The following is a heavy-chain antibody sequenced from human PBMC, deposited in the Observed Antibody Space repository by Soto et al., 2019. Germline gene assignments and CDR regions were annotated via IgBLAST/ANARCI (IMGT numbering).Heavy chain of an antibody. V-gene: IGHV1-8*01. Sequence: QGQLLQSGAEVKKPGASVKVSCKASGYTFTSYDITWVRQATGQGLEWMGWMNPNSGNTGYAQKFQGRVTMTRNTSISTAYMELSSLRSEDTAVYYCAGGRSSSWYSYYYCMDGWGQGTTVTVSS. CDR2: MNPNSGNT. J-gene: IGHJ6*02. CDR3: AGGRSSSWYSYYYCMDG. D-gene: IGHD6-13*01. CDR1: GYTFTSYD.